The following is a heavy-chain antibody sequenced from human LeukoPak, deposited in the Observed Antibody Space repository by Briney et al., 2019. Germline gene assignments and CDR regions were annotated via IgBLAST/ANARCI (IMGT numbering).Heavy chain of an antibody. CDR2: ISWNSGSI. CDR1: GFTFDDYA. J-gene: IGHJ4*02. D-gene: IGHD1-26*01. Sequence: PGRSLRLSCAASGFTFDDYAMHWVRQAPGKGLEWVSGISWNSGSIGYADSVKGRFTISSDNAKNSLYLQMNSLRAEDTALYYCAKVGGSSDYWGQGTLVTVSS. CDR3: AKVGGSSDY. V-gene: IGHV3-9*01.